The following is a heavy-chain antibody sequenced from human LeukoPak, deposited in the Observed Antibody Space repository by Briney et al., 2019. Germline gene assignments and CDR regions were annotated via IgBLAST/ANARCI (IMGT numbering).Heavy chain of an antibody. Sequence: SETLSLTCTVSGGSIRGYYWSWVRQPPGKGLEWIGYMYDSGTTNYNPSLKSRVTISVDTSKNEFSLKLTSVTSADTAVYYCARKVESKWFDPWGQGTLVTVSS. V-gene: IGHV4-59*01. CDR2: MYDSGTT. CDR1: GGSIRGYY. CDR3: ARKVESKWFDP. D-gene: IGHD1-1*01. J-gene: IGHJ5*02.